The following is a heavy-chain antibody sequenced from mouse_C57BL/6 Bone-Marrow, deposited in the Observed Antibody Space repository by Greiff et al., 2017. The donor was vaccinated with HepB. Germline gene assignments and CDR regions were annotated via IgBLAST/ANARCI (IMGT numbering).Heavy chain of an antibody. CDR3: ARAIYYYGSSHYYYAMDY. V-gene: IGHV1-69*01. CDR1: GYTFTSYW. D-gene: IGHD1-1*01. CDR2: IDPSDSYT. Sequence: QVQLQQPGAELVMPGASVKLSCKASGYTFTSYWMHWVKQRPGQGLEWIGEIDPSDSYTNYNQKFKGKSTLTVDKSSSTAYMQLSSLTSEDSAVYYCARAIYYYGSSHYYYAMDYWGQGTSVTVSS. J-gene: IGHJ4*01.